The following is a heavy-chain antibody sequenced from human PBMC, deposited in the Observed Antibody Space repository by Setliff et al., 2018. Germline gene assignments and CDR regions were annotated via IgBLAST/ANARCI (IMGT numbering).Heavy chain of an antibody. V-gene: IGHV1-18*01. J-gene: IGHJ4*02. CDR3: ARDIVVVPAAIRLHRGTYYFDY. CDR1: GYTFTSYG. Sequence: ASVKVSCKASGYTFTSYGISWVRQAPGQGLEWMGWISAYNGNTKYSQKFQGRVTITRDTSASTAYMELSSLRSEDTAVYYCARDIVVVPAAIRLHRGTYYFDYWGQGTLVTVSS. CDR2: ISAYNGNT. D-gene: IGHD2-2*01.